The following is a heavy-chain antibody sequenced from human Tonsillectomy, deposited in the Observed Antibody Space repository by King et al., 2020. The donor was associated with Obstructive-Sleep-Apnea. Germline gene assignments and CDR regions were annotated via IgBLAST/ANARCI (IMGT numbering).Heavy chain of an antibody. CDR1: GGSFSGYY. J-gene: IGHJ4*02. D-gene: IGHD3-3*01. V-gene: IGHV4-34*01. Sequence: VQLQQWGAGLLKPSETLSLTCAVYGGSFSGYYWSWIRQPPGKGLEWIGEINHSGSTNYNPSLKSRVTISVDTSKNQFSLKLSSVTAADTAVYYCARVRTITIFGVVNISGYYFDYWGQGTLVTVSS. CDR3: ARVRTITIFGVVNISGYYFDY. CDR2: INHSGST.